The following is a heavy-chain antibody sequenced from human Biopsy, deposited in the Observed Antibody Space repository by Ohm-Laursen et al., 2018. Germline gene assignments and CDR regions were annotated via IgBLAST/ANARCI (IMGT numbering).Heavy chain of an antibody. J-gene: IGHJ3*01. CDR2: IHWNSGVI. D-gene: IGHD6-19*01. CDR1: GFPFDDYA. CDR3: ARAYGNGFYRDAFDL. V-gene: IGHV3-9*01. Sequence: SSLRLSCAASGFPFDDYAMHWVRQVPGKGLEWVAGIHWNSGVIDYVDSVKGRFTISRDNAKNSLYLQLNSLRIEDTAFYYCARAYGNGFYRDAFDLWGQGTVVSVS.